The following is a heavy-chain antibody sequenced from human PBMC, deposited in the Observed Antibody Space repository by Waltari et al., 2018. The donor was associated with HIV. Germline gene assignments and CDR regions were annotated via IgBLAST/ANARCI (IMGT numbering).Heavy chain of an antibody. CDR1: GFSFSSEA. CDR2: ISYDGRDK. V-gene: IGHV3-30*04. J-gene: IGHJ4*02. CDR3: ARDAAPPEY. Sequence: QVQLVESGGGVVQPGRSLRLSCAASGFSFSSEAMHWVRRAPGKVLEWVAAISYDGRDKVYADSVKGRFTIARDNSKNTVYVEMISLSPEDTAVYFCARDAAPPEYWGQGTLVTVSS.